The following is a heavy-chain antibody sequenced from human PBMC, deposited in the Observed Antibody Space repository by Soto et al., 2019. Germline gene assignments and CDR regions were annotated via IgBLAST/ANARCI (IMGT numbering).Heavy chain of an antibody. V-gene: IGHV4-39*01. CDR3: ARHESGRTIFGVVIMRGMDV. J-gene: IGHJ6*02. CDR2: IYYSGST. CDR1: GGSISSSSYY. Sequence: QLQLQESGPGLVKPSETLSLTCTVSGGSISSSSYYWGWIRQPPGKGLEWIGSIYYSGSTYYNPSLKSRVTISVDTSKNQFSLKLSSVTAADTAVYYCARHESGRTIFGVVIMRGMDVWGQGTTVTVSS. D-gene: IGHD3-3*01.